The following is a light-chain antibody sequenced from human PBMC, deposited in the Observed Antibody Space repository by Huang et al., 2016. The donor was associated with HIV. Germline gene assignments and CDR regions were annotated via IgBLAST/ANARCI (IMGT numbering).Light chain of an antibody. V-gene: IGKV3-15*01. CDR1: QSISTY. CDR3: QQYNNWPPEVT. Sequence: EIVLTQSPATLSVYPGERATLSCRASQSISTYLAWYQHKPAQAPRLLIYGASTRASGIPARFSGSGSGTEFTLTISSLQSEDVAVYYCQQYNNWPPEVTFGPGTKVDIK. J-gene: IGKJ3*01. CDR2: GAS.